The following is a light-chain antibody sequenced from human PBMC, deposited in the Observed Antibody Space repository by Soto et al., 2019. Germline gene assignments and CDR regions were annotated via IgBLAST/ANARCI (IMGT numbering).Light chain of an antibody. CDR3: QVWDSSSDRWV. CDR1: NIGTKS. Sequence: SYVVTQPPSVSVAPGQTARITCGGNNIGTKSVHWYQQRPGQAPVVVVYDDSDRPSGIPERFSGSNSGNTATLTISRVEAGDEADYYCQVWDSSSDRWVFGGGTKLTVL. CDR2: DDS. V-gene: IGLV3-21*02. J-gene: IGLJ3*02.